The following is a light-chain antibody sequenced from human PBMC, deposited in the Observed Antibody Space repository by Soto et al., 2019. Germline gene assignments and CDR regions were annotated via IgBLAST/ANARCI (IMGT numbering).Light chain of an antibody. CDR1: QTITTY. J-gene: IGKJ1*01. V-gene: IGKV1-39*01. CDR3: QQTYTYFRT. CDR2: AAS. Sequence: DIQMTQSPSSLSASVGDRVTITCRASQTITTYLNWYQQKPGKAPKLLIYAASNLQSGVPSRFSGSASGTDFTLTIGSQQPEDFATYCCQQTYTYFRTFGQGTRVDIK.